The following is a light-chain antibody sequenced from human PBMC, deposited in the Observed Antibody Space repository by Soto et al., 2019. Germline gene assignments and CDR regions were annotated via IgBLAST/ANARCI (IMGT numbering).Light chain of an antibody. J-gene: IGLJ3*02. CDR1: SSDVGGYNY. CDR2: DVS. CDR3: SSYTATRTVV. V-gene: IGLV2-14*03. Sequence: QSALTQPASVSGSPGQSITIACTGTSSDVGGYNYVSWYQVHPGKAPRLVIYDVSIRPPAVSDRFSGSTSGNTASLTISGLQAEDEADYYCSSYTATRTVVFGGGTKLTVL.